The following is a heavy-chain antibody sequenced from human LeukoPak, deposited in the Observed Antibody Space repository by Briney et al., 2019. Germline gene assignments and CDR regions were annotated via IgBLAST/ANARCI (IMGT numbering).Heavy chain of an antibody. D-gene: IGHD3-10*01. CDR3: ARGEALTMVRGVIIMRVFDI. CDR1: GGSISSSRYY. J-gene: IGHJ3*02. CDR2: ISYSGRT. V-gene: IGHV4-39*01. Sequence: SETLSLTCTVSGGSISSSRYYWGWIRQPPGKGLEWIGSISYSGRTSYNPSLKSRVTKSVDTTKNQFSLKLSSVTAADTAVYYCARGEALTMVRGVIIMRVFDIWGQGTMVTVSP.